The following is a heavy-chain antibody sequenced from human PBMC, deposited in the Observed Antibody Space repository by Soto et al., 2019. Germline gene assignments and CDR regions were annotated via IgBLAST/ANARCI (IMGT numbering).Heavy chain of an antibody. Sequence: PGGSLRLSCTASGFTFSSYAMSWVRQAPWKGLEWVSAISGSGVSTYYADSVKGRFTISRDNSKNTLYLQMNSLRAEDTAVYYCARDYDFWSGYSRRGMDVWGQGTTVTVYS. CDR3: ARDYDFWSGYSRRGMDV. J-gene: IGHJ6*02. D-gene: IGHD3-3*01. V-gene: IGHV3-23*01. CDR1: GFTFSSYA. CDR2: ISGSGVST.